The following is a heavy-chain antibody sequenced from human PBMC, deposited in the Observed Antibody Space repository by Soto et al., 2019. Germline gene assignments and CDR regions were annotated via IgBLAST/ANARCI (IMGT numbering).Heavy chain of an antibody. J-gene: IGHJ3*01. D-gene: IGHD3-3*01. CDR3: AREISAYVQTGSRLFER. CDR1: GFTFSSYS. V-gene: IGHV3-21*01. CDR2: ISSSSSYI. Sequence: GGSLRLSCAASGFTFSSYSMNWVRQAPGKGLEWVSSISSSSSYIYYADSVKGRFTISRDNAKNSLYLQMNSLRAEDTAVYYCAREISAYVQTGSRLFERWGQGTMVTVS.